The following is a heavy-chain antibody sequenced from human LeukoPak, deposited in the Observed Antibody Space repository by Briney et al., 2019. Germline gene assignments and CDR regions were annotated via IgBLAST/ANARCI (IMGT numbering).Heavy chain of an antibody. CDR3: ARAIWFGELFDWFDP. V-gene: IGHV3-30*04. Sequence: GGSLRLSCAASGFTFSSYAMHWVRQAPGKGLEWVAVISYDGSNKYHADSVKGRFTISRDNSKNTLYLQMNSLRAEDTAVYYCARAIWFGELFDWFDPWGQGTLVTVSS. J-gene: IGHJ5*02. CDR1: GFTFSSYA. D-gene: IGHD3-10*01. CDR2: ISYDGSNK.